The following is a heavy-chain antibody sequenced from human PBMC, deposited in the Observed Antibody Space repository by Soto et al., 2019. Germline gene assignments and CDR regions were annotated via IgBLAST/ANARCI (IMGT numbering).Heavy chain of an antibody. CDR2: INTDGSTT. V-gene: IGHV3-74*01. D-gene: IGHD5-12*01. J-gene: IGHJ4*02. Sequence: EVQLVESGGVSVQPGGSLGLSCTASGFTLSNYWMHWVRQAPGKGLVWVSRINTDGSTTTYADSVKGRFTISRDNAKNTLYLQMNSLRDEDTAVYYCVRIRRGDGYTFGYWGQGTLVTVSS. CDR1: GFTLSNYW. CDR3: VRIRRGDGYTFGY.